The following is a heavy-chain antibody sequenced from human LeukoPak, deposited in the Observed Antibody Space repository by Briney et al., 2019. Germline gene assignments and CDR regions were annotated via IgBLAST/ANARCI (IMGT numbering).Heavy chain of an antibody. CDR1: GFTFSSYA. CDR3: ARANIVVVPAAKGNYYYYMDV. V-gene: IGHV3-30*01. J-gene: IGHJ6*03. D-gene: IGHD2-2*01. Sequence: GGSLRLSCAPSGFTFSSYAIHWVRQAPGRGLEWVAVISYDGSNKYYAGSVKGRFTISRDNSKNTLYLQMNSLRAEDTAVYYCARANIVVVPAAKGNYYYYMDVWGKGTTVTSP. CDR2: ISYDGSNK.